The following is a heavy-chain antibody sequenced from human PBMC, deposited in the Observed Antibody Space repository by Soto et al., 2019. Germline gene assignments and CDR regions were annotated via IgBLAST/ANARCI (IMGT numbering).Heavy chain of an antibody. CDR1: GDSVSSNSAA. D-gene: IGHD6-13*01. CDR2: TYYRSKWYN. J-gene: IGHJ6*02. V-gene: IGHV6-1*01. Sequence: SQTLSLTCAISGDSVSSNSAAWNWIRQSPSRGLEWLGRTYYRSKWYNDYAVSVKSRITINLDTSKNQFSLQLNSLTPEETAVYYCAREQQLVDYYYYGMDVLGQVTTVTVSS. CDR3: AREQQLVDYYYYGMDV.